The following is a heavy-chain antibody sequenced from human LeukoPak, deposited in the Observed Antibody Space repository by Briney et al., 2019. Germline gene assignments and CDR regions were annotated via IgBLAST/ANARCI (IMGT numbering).Heavy chain of an antibody. V-gene: IGHV3-11*05. D-gene: IGHD3-22*01. CDR3: AKGGLYYDSSLQH. J-gene: IGHJ1*01. CDR2: ISSSSSYT. Sequence: PGGSLRLSCAASGFTFSDYYMSWIRQAPGKGLEWVSCISSSSSYTNYADSVKGRFTISRDNSKNTLYLQMTSLRAEDTAVYYCAKGGLYYDSSLQHWGQGTLVTVSS. CDR1: GFTFSDYY.